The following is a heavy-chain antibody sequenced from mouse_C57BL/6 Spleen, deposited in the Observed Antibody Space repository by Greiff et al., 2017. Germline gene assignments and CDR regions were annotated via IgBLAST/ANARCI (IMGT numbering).Heavy chain of an antibody. J-gene: IGHJ3*01. Sequence: VQLQQSGPELVKPGASVKISCKASGYAFSSSWMNWVKQRPGKGLEWIGRIYPGDGDTNYNGKFKGKATLTADKSSSTAYMQLSSLTSEDSAVYFCARGRDWDSAWFAYWGQGTLVTVSA. V-gene: IGHV1-82*01. CDR3: ARGRDWDSAWFAY. CDR1: GYAFSSSW. CDR2: IYPGDGDT. D-gene: IGHD4-1*01.